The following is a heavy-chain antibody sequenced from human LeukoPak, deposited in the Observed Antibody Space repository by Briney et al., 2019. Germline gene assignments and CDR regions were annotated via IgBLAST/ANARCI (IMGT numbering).Heavy chain of an antibody. V-gene: IGHV1-24*01. Sequence: ASVKVSCKVSGYTLTELSMHWLRQAPGKGLEWMGGFDPEDGETIYAQKFQGRVTMTEDTSTDTAYMELSSLRSEDTAVYYCATDIDSSGYYLFDYWGQGTLVTVSS. J-gene: IGHJ4*02. D-gene: IGHD3-22*01. CDR2: FDPEDGET. CDR1: GYTLTELS. CDR3: ATDIDSSGYYLFDY.